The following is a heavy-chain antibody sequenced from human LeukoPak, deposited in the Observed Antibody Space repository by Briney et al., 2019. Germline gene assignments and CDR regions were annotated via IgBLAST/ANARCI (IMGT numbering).Heavy chain of an antibody. V-gene: IGHV3-23*01. CDR2: ISGSGGST. CDR1: GFTFSSYA. D-gene: IGHD1-26*01. J-gene: IGHJ4*02. Sequence: PGGSLRLSCAASGFTFSSYAMSWVRQAPGKGLEWVSAISGSGGSTYYADSVKGRFTISRDNSKNTLYLQMNSLRAEDTAVYYCAKGPGQIGVGAVGVYYFDYWGQGTLVTVSS. CDR3: AKGPGQIGVGAVGVYYFDY.